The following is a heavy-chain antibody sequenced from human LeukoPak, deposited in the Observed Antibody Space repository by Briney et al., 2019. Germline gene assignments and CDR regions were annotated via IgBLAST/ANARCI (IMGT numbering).Heavy chain of an antibody. Sequence: ASVKVSCKASGYTFTGYYMHWVRQAPGQGLEWMGIINPSGGSTSYAQKFQDRVTMTRDTPTSTVYMELSSLRSEDTAVYYCARGHSNSPFLYWGQGTLVTVSS. D-gene: IGHD6-6*01. CDR3: ARGHSNSPFLY. V-gene: IGHV1-46*01. J-gene: IGHJ4*02. CDR2: INPSGGST. CDR1: GYTFTGYY.